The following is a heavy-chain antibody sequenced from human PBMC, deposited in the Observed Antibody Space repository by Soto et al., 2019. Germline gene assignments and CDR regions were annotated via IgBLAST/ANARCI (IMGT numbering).Heavy chain of an antibody. J-gene: IGHJ4*02. CDR1: GYTFTGHY. Sequence: QVQLVQSGAEVKKPGASVKVSCKASGYTFTGHYMYWVRQAPGQGLEWMGWINPNNGGTSYAQKFQGRVTMTTDTAISTAYMELSRLRSDDTAVYYCAREVGKVGYSSSSFDYWGQGSLVTVST. V-gene: IGHV1-2*02. D-gene: IGHD6-6*01. CDR2: INPNNGGT. CDR3: AREVGKVGYSSSSFDY.